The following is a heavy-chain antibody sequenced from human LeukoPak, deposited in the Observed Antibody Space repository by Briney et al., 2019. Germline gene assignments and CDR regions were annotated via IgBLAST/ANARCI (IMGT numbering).Heavy chain of an antibody. Sequence: GESLKISCAASGFTFSSYAMSWVRQAPGKGLEWVSAISGSGGSTYYADSVKGRFTISRDNSKNTLYLQMNSLRAEDTAVYYCANLITMIVVVTGAPFDYWGQGTLVTVSS. CDR1: GFTFSSYA. D-gene: IGHD3-22*01. CDR2: ISGSGGST. J-gene: IGHJ4*02. CDR3: ANLITMIVVVTGAPFDY. V-gene: IGHV3-23*01.